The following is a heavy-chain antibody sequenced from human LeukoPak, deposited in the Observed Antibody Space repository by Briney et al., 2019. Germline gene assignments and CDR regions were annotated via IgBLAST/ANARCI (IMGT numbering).Heavy chain of an antibody. D-gene: IGHD1-26*01. CDR2: IDYSGDT. Sequence: SETLSLTCTLSGGSTSTYYWSWIRQPPGKGLEWIAYIDYSGDTNYNPSLKSRVAISVDTSKNQFSLKLSSVTAADTAVYYCARDRRRDRLHAFDIWGQGTMVTVSS. CDR3: ARDRRRDRLHAFDI. CDR1: GGSTSTYY. J-gene: IGHJ3*02. V-gene: IGHV4-59*01.